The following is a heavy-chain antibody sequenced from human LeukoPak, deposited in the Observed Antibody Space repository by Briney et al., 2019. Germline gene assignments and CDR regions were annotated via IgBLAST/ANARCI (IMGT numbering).Heavy chain of an antibody. CDR2: IRYDGSNK. CDR1: GFTFSSYG. D-gene: IGHD3-10*01. CDR3: AKAASALWFGELYYFDY. Sequence: GGSLRLSCAASGFTFSSYGMHWVRQAPGKGLEWVAFIRYDGSNKYYADSVKGRFTISRDNSKNTLYLQMNSLRAEDTAVYYCAKAASALWFGELYYFDYWGQGTLVTVSS. J-gene: IGHJ4*02. V-gene: IGHV3-30*02.